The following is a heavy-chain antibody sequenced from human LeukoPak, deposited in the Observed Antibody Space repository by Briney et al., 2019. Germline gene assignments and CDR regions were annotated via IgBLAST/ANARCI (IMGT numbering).Heavy chain of an antibody. D-gene: IGHD2-2*01. V-gene: IGHV1-18*01. CDR1: GYTFTSYG. CDR2: ISAYNGNT. J-gene: IGHJ5*02. Sequence: ASVKVSCKASGYTFTSYGISWVRQAPGQGLEWMGWISAYNGNTNYAQKLQGRVTMTTDTSTSTAYMELRSLRSDDTAVYYCASTLGYCSSTSCPGGYWFDPWGQGTLVTVSS. CDR3: ASTLGYCSSTSCPGGYWFDP.